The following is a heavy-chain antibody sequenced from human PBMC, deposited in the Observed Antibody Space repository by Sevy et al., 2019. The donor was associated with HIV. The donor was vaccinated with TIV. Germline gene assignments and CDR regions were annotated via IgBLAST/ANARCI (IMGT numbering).Heavy chain of an antibody. D-gene: IGHD2-8*01. V-gene: IGHV3-23*01. J-gene: IGHJ4*02. CDR1: GFTFSKYS. CDR2: FGSGEI. CDR3: AREGCTKPHDY. Sequence: GGSLRLSCAAPGFTFSKYSMSWVRQPPGKGLEWVSTFGSGEINYADSVKGRFTISRDNSKSSVYLQMNNLRPEDTAVYYCAREGCTKPHDYWGQGTLVTVSS.